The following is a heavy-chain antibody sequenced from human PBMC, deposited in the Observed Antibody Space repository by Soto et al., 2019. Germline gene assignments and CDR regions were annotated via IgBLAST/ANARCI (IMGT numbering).Heavy chain of an antibody. CDR2: ISRSGTTT. J-gene: IGHJ3*02. CDR3: AARSGGGGAFDI. Sequence: EVPLVESGGGLVQPGGSLRLSCAASGFTFNTYEMNWVRQAPGKGREWVSYISRSGTTTYYADSVKGRFTIPRDNAKNSLYLQMNGLRAEDTAIYYCAARSGGGGAFDIWGQGTMVTVSS. CDR1: GFTFNTYE. V-gene: IGHV3-48*03. D-gene: IGHD3-10*01.